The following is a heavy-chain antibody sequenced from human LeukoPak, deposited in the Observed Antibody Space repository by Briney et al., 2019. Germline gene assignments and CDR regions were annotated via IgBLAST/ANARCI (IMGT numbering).Heavy chain of an antibody. Sequence: GGSLRLSCEASTFTFSTLDMNWVRQAPGKGLEWVSYISSSGSTMYYADSVKGRFTISRDNTKKSLYLQMYSLRAEDTAIYYCARRFSGWSSHWFDPWGQGTLVTVSS. CDR3: ARRFSGWSSHWFDP. D-gene: IGHD6-19*01. CDR1: TFTFSTLD. CDR2: ISSSGSTM. J-gene: IGHJ5*02. V-gene: IGHV3-48*03.